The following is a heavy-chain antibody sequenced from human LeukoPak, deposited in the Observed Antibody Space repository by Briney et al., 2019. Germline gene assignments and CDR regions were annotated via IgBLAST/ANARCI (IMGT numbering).Heavy chain of an antibody. Sequence: PSETLSLTCTVSGGSISSSSYYWGWIRQPPGKGLEWIGNIYYSGSTYYNPSLKSRVTISVDTSKNQFSLKLNSVTAADTAVYYCARSGYSARGSVFDIWGQGTMVAVSS. CDR1: GGSISSSSYY. V-gene: IGHV4-39*07. CDR3: ARSGYSARGSVFDI. D-gene: IGHD5-12*01. J-gene: IGHJ3*02. CDR2: IYYSGST.